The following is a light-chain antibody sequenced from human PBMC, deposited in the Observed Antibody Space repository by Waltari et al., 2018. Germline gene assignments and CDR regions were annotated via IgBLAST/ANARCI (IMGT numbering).Light chain of an antibody. V-gene: IGKV6-21*01. CDR1: HSIDGR. Sequence: EIVLTQSPEFQSVTLQEKVTITCRASHSIDGRLHWYQQKPDQSPNILIMYASQSFSGVPSRFSGSESGTDFTLTIDGLEAEDAATYYCHHSDSLPYSFGQGTKLEIK. CDR2: YAS. J-gene: IGKJ2*03. CDR3: HHSDSLPYS.